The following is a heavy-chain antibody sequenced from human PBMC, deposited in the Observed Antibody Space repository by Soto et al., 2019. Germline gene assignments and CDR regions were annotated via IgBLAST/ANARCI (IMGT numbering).Heavy chain of an antibody. J-gene: IGHJ5*02. V-gene: IGHV3-48*01. CDR2: ISSSSSTI. Sequence: GGSLRLSCAASGSTFSSYSMNWVRQAPGKGLEWVSYISSSSSTIFYADSVKGRFTISRDNAKNSLYLQMNSLRAEDTALYYCARSGSGYYNNWFAPWGQGTLVTVSS. D-gene: IGHD3-22*01. CDR1: GSTFSSYS. CDR3: ARSGSGYYNNWFAP.